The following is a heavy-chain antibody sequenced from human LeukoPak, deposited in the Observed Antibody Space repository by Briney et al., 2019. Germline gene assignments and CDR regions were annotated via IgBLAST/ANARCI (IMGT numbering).Heavy chain of an antibody. CDR3: ARSAGDYGDYALYFLH. D-gene: IGHD4-17*01. CDR1: GYTFSGYG. J-gene: IGHJ1*01. Sequence: ASVKVSCKASGYTFSGYGIAWVRQAPGQGLEWMGWISAHTGNTYFAQNFQGRVTMTTDTPTSTAYMELRSLRSDDTAMYYCARSAGDYGDYALYFLHWGQGTLVTVSS. CDR2: ISAHTGNT. V-gene: IGHV1-18*01.